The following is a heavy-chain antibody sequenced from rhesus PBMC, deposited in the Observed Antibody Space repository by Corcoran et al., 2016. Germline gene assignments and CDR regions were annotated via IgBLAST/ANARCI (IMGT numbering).Heavy chain of an antibody. CDR1: GGSISGYYL. CDR2: IYGGSGCT. V-gene: IGHV4-106*01. J-gene: IGHJ2*01. Sequence: QVQLQESGPGVVKPSETLSLTCAVSGGSISGYYLWSWIRQPPGKGLELIWYIYGGSGCTSYNPSLKSRVFISIDTSKSQFSLKLSSVTAADTAVYYCARAPTFYYDRGYPPVGYFDLWGPGTPITISS. CDR3: ARAPTFYYDRGYPPVGYFDL. D-gene: IGHD3-28*01.